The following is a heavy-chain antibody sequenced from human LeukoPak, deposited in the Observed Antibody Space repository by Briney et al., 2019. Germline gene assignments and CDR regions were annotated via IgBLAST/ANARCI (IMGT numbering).Heavy chain of an antibody. J-gene: IGHJ4*02. CDR2: ITGSGDTT. CDR3: ARAWAPTDDYFDY. V-gene: IGHV3-23*01. Sequence: GGSLRLSCAASVFTFNNYALTWVREAPGTGLEWVSTITGSGDTTYYADPVKGRFTITRDNSKDTLYLQMNSLRAEDTAIYYCARAWAPTDDYFDYWGQGTLVTVSS. D-gene: IGHD1-1*01. CDR1: VFTFNNYA.